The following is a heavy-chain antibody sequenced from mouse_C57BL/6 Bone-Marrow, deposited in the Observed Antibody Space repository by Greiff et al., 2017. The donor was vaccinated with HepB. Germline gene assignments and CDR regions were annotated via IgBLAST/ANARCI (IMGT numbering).Heavy chain of an antibody. CDR3: ARNEGDWFAD. Sequence: QVQLQQPGAELVKPGASVKLSCKASGYTFTSYWMQWVKQRPGQGLEWIGEIDPSDSYTNYNQKFKGKATLTVDTSSSTAYMQLSSLTSEDSAVYYCARNEGDWFADWGQGTLVTVSA. J-gene: IGHJ3*01. CDR1: GYTFTSYW. CDR2: IDPSDSYT. V-gene: IGHV1-50*01.